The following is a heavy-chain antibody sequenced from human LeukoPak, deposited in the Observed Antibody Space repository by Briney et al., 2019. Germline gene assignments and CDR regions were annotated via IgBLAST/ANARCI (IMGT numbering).Heavy chain of an antibody. D-gene: IGHD1-26*01. CDR2: LYPDGSAT. CDR3: VRQGLQSGTYPAY. V-gene: IGHV5-51*01. Sequence: KDGESLKISCKASGYTFNNYWIGWVRQMPGRGLEWMGMLYPDGSATTYHPSFEGRVTFSADKSVTTAYLEWNSLKASDTALYYCVRQGLQSGTYPAYWGPGTLVTVSS. CDR1: GYTFNNYW. J-gene: IGHJ4*02.